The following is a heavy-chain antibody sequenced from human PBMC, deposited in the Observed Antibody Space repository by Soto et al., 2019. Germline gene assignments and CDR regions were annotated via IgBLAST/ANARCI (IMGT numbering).Heavy chain of an antibody. J-gene: IGHJ2*01. CDR2: ISSGSGTI. Sequence: EVQLVESGGGLVQPGGSLRLSCAASGFTFSSYSINWVRQAPGKGLEWVSYISSGSGTIYYADSVKGRFTISRDNAKNSLYLQMNSLRDEDTAVYYCARDADYYDTSGYFRLRYFDLWGRGTLVTVSS. CDR1: GFTFSSYS. V-gene: IGHV3-48*02. D-gene: IGHD3-22*01. CDR3: ARDADYYDTSGYFRLRYFDL.